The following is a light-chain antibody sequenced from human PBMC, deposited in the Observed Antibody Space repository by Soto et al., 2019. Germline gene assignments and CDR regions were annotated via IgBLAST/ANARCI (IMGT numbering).Light chain of an antibody. CDR2: GAS. V-gene: IGKV3D-20*02. Sequence: EIVLTQSPGILSLSPGERATLSCRASQSVSNDFLAWYQQKPGQAPRLLIYGASTRATDVPDRFSGSGSGADFTLTISSLEPEDFAVYYCQQRSNWPYTFGQGTKLEIK. CDR1: QSVSNDF. CDR3: QQRSNWPYT. J-gene: IGKJ2*01.